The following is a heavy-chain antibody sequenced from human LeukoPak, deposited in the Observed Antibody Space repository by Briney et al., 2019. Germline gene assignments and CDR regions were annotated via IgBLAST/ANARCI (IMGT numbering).Heavy chain of an antibody. Sequence: GGSLRLSCAASGFTFSNYEMNWVRQAPGKGLEWVSYISSSGSTIFYADSVKGRFTISRDNAKNSLYVQMNSLRAEDTAVYYCARGRSSSWRSLYYFDCWGQGTLVTVSS. CDR3: ARGRSSSWRSLYYFDC. V-gene: IGHV3-48*03. CDR1: GFTFSNYE. D-gene: IGHD6-13*01. J-gene: IGHJ4*02. CDR2: ISSSGSTI.